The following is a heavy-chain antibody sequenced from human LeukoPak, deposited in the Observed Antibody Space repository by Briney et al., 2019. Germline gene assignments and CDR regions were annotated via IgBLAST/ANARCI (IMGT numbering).Heavy chain of an antibody. V-gene: IGHV3-23*01. Sequence: GGSLRLSCAASGFTFSSYAMSWVRQAPGRGLEWVSTIDYSGGSTYYADSVKGRFTISRDNSKNTLYMQMNSLRAEDTAIYYCAKVPYSDYGSGRPPFMDVWGQGTTVAVS. CDR3: AKVPYSDYGSGRPPFMDV. CDR2: IDYSGGST. J-gene: IGHJ6*02. D-gene: IGHD3-10*01. CDR1: GFTFSSYA.